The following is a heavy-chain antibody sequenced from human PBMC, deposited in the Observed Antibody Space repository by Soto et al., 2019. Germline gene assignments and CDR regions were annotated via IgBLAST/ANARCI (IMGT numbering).Heavy chain of an antibody. CDR3: VRRLTTTVTAMGY. J-gene: IGHJ4*02. CDR2: ISDDGTNK. D-gene: IGHD4-17*01. Sequence: QVQLEESGGGVVQPGRSLRLSCTGSGFTFSPYAIQWVRQAPGKGLEWVAAISDDGTNKHTADSVKGRFTISRDNSRNTVYLRVNSLRVDDTAVYYCVRRLTTTVTAMGYWGQGTPVSVSS. V-gene: IGHV3-30-3*01. CDR1: GFTFSPYA.